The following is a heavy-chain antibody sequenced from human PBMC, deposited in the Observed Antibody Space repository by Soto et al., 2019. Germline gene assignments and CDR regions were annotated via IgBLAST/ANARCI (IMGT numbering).Heavy chain of an antibody. CDR3: ARDREASYSSSWGSRGHYYGMDV. D-gene: IGHD6-13*01. J-gene: IGHJ6*02. CDR1: GFTVSSNY. Sequence: GGSLRLSCAASGFTVSSNYMSWVRQAPGKGLEWVSVIYSGGSTYYADSVKGRFTISRDNSKNTLYLQMNSLRAEDTAVYYCARDREASYSSSWGSRGHYYGMDVWGQGTTVTVSS. V-gene: IGHV3-53*01. CDR2: IYSGGST.